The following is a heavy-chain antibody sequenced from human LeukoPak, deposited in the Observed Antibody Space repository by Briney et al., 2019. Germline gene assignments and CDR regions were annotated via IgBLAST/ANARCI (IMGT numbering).Heavy chain of an antibody. CDR3: ARGTEMTSFTGYYSFDY. D-gene: IGHD3-9*01. CDR2: IYTGTT. Sequence: SETLSLTCTVSGGPISTFFWTWIRQSAGKGLEWIGRIYTGTTYYNPSLESRATISVDTSNNRFSLKLTSLTAADTAVYYCARGTEMTSFTGYYSFDYWGRGSLVTVSS. V-gene: IGHV4-4*07. J-gene: IGHJ4*02. CDR1: GGPISTFF.